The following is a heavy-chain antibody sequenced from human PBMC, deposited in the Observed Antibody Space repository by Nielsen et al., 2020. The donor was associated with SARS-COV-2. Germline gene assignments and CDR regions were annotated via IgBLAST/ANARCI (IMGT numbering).Heavy chain of an antibody. V-gene: IGHV3-9*01. CDR3: ARPKGYSYGPSDWYFDL. Sequence: GGSLRLSCAASGFTFDDYAMHWVRQAPGKGLEWVSGISWNSGSIGYADSVKGRFTISRDNAKNSLYLQMNSLRAEDTALYHCARPKGYSYGPSDWYFDLWGRGTLVTVSS. CDR1: GFTFDDYA. D-gene: IGHD5-18*01. CDR2: ISWNSGSI. J-gene: IGHJ2*01.